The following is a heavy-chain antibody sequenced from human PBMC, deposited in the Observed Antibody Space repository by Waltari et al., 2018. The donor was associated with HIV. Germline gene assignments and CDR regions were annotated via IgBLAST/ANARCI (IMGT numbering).Heavy chain of an antibody. Sequence: QVQLQESGPGLVKPSQTLSLTCTVAGDSISSGGYYWSWIRQPPGKGLEWIGYIYYSGSASYNPSLKSRAAISVDTSKNQFSLKLSSVTAADTAVYYCARPLYYDNSGYYSRDPFAFDIWGQGTMVTVSS. V-gene: IGHV4-31*03. D-gene: IGHD3-22*01. CDR2: IYYSGSA. CDR3: ARPLYYDNSGYYSRDPFAFDI. J-gene: IGHJ3*02. CDR1: GDSISSGGYY.